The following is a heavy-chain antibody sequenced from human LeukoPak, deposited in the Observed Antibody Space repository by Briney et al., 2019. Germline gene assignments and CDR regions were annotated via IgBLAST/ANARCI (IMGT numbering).Heavy chain of an antibody. CDR3: ARGGPNSSGYYLPDY. D-gene: IGHD3-22*01. CDR2: INHSGST. V-gene: IGHV4-34*01. CDR1: GNRFSSHW. J-gene: IGHJ4*02. Sequence: GSLRLSCAVSGNRFSSHWMSWVRQAPGKGLEWIGEINHSGSTNYNPSLKSRVTISVDTSKNQFSLKLSSVTAADTAVYYCARGGPNSSGYYLPDYWGQGTLVTVSS.